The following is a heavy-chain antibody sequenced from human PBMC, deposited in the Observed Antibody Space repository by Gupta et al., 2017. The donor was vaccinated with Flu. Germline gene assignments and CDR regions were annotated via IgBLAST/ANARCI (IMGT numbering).Heavy chain of an antibody. CDR3: ATATVTFYGMDV. CDR1: GFIFTTYW. Sequence: EVQLVESGGGLVQPGGSLRLSCAASGFIFTTYWMTWVRQAPGKGLEWVATINQDGSEKFYVDSVQGRFTISRDNAKKSLYLQMNSLRAEDTAVYYCATATVTFYGMDVWGQGTTVTVSS. J-gene: IGHJ6*01. V-gene: IGHV3-7*01. CDR2: INQDGSEK. D-gene: IGHD4-11*01.